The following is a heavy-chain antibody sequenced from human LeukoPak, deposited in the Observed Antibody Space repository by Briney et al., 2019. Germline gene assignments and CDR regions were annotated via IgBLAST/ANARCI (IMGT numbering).Heavy chain of an antibody. Sequence: GGSLRLSCAASGFTFSTYAMHRVRQAPGKGLEYVSGIGSNGGSTHYANSVKGRFTISRDNSKNTLYLQMGSLRAEDMAVYYCARAYDFWSGYLYYYGMDVWGQGTTVTVSS. J-gene: IGHJ6*02. CDR3: ARAYDFWSGYLYYYGMDV. CDR2: IGSNGGST. D-gene: IGHD3-3*01. CDR1: GFTFSTYA. V-gene: IGHV3-64*01.